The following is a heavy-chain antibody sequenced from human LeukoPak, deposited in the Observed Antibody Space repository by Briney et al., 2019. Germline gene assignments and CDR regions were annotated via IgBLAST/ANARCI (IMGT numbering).Heavy chain of an antibody. Sequence: PGGSLRLSCAASGFTFSSYWMGWVRQAPGKGLEWVANIKQDESEIYYVDSVKGRFTISRDNARNLVYLQMNSLRVGDTAVYYCARGRAIDVWGQGTQVTVAA. V-gene: IGHV3-7*01. D-gene: IGHD2-21*01. J-gene: IGHJ4*02. CDR3: ARGRAIDV. CDR2: IKQDESEI. CDR1: GFTFSSYW.